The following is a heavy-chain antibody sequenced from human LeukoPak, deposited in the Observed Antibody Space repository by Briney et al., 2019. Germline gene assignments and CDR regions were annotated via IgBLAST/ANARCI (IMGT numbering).Heavy chain of an antibody. CDR3: AKVSRVRGKGLLDY. Sequence: PGGSLRLSCAASGFTFSSYAMSWVRQAPGKGLEWVSAISGSGGSTYYADSVKGRFTISRDNSKNTLYLQMNSLRAEDTAVYYCAKVSRVRGKGLLDYWGQGTLVTVSS. CDR2: ISGSGGST. CDR1: GFTFSSYA. V-gene: IGHV3-23*01. J-gene: IGHJ4*02.